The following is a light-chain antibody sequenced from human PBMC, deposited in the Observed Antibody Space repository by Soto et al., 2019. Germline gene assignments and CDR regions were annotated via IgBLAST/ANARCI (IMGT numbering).Light chain of an antibody. Sequence: QSVLTQAASVSGSPGQSITISCPGTSSDVGGYNYVSWYQQHPGKAPKLMIYDVTNRPSGVSNRFSGSKSGNTASLTISGLQAEDEADYYCSSYTTSSTPYVFGTGTKVTVL. CDR3: SSYTTSSTPYV. CDR1: SSDVGGYNY. CDR2: DVT. V-gene: IGLV2-14*01. J-gene: IGLJ1*01.